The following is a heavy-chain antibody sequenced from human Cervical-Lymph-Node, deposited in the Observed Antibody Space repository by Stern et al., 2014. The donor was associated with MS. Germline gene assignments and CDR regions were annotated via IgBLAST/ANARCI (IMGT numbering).Heavy chain of an antibody. J-gene: IGHJ4*02. CDR2: NYPGHSDT. Sequence: EVQLVESGAEVKKPGESLKISCKGSGDSFTANWNAWVRQMTGKGLEWMGINYPGHSDTRYSPSFQGQFTISADKSISTAYLQWSSLKASDTAMYYCARDYGDYAFDYWGQGTLVTVSS. CDR1: GDSFTANW. CDR3: ARDYGDYAFDY. D-gene: IGHD4-17*01. V-gene: IGHV5-51*01.